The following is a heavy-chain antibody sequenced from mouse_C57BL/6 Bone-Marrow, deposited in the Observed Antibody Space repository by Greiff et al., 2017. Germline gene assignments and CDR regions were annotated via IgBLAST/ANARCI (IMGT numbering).Heavy chain of an antibody. CDR2: ISYDGSN. V-gene: IGHV3-6*01. CDR3: ARERIYYYGSSYVFYAMDY. CDR1: GYSITSGYY. Sequence: EVHLVESGPGLVKPSQSLSLTCSVTGYSITSGYYWNWIRQFPGNKLEWMGYISYDGSNNYNPSLKNRISITRDTSKNQFFLKLNSVTTEDTATYYCARERIYYYGSSYVFYAMDYWGQGTSVTVSS. J-gene: IGHJ4*01. D-gene: IGHD1-1*01.